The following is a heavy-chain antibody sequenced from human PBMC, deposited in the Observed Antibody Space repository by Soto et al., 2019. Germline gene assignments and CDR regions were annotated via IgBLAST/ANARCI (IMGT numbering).Heavy chain of an antibody. CDR1: GFTFSDYY. V-gene: IGHV3-11*01. CDR2: ISSRGSTI. CDR3: ASGTNGAFFVY. J-gene: IGHJ4*02. D-gene: IGHD2-8*01. Sequence: PGGSLRLSCAASGFTFSDYYMSWVRQAPGKGLEWVSYISSRGSTIFYADSVKGRFTISRDNVNNSLYLQMNSLRAEDTAVYYCASGTNGAFFVYSGQEILDIVSS.